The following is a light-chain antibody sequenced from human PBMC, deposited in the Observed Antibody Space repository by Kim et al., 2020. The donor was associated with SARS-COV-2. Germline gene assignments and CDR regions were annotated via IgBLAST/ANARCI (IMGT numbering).Light chain of an antibody. V-gene: IGKV1-27*01. CDR2: AAS. Sequence: ASVGDRVTITCRASQGISNYLAWYQQKLGKVPKLLVYAASTLHSGVPSRFSGSGSGTDFTLTISSLQPEDFATYYCQNYNNDALTFGGGTKVDIK. J-gene: IGKJ4*01. CDR3: QNYNNDALT. CDR1: QGISNY.